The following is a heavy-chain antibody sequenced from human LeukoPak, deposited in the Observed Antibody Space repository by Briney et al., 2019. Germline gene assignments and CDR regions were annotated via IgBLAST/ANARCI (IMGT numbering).Heavy chain of an antibody. CDR1: GGSISSYY. V-gene: IGHV4-59*01. D-gene: IGHD3-22*01. CDR3: ARLTYYYDSSDYSFNY. CDR2: IYYSGST. J-gene: IGHJ4*02. Sequence: PSETLSLTCTVSGGSISSYYLSWIRQPAGKGLEWIGYIYYSGSTNYNPSLKSRVTISVDTSKNQFSLKLSSVTAADTAVYYCARLTYYYDSSDYSFNYWGQGTLVTVSS.